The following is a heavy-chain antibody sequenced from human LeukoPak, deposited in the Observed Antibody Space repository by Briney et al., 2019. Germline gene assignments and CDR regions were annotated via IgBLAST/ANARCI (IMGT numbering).Heavy chain of an antibody. Sequence: TLXLTCTVSVGSISSYYWSWIRQPPGKGLEWIGYIYYSGTTNYNPSLKSRVTISVDTSKNQFSLKLSSVTAADTAVYYCAREGDSNFDYWGQGTLVTVSS. CDR2: IYYSGTT. CDR1: VGSISSYY. J-gene: IGHJ4*02. CDR3: AREGDSNFDY. D-gene: IGHD5-24*01. V-gene: IGHV4-59*01.